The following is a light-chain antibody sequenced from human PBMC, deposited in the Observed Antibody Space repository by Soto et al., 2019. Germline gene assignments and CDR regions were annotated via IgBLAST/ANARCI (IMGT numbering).Light chain of an antibody. Sequence: DIQMTQSPSSLPASVGDRVTITCRASQTISAYLNWYQQKPGKAPQLLIFAAFALQSGVPSRFSGSGSGTDFTLTINSLQPEDFATYYCQQSYSTPPTFGGGTKVDIK. CDR3: QQSYSTPPT. CDR1: QTISAY. V-gene: IGKV1-39*01. CDR2: AAF. J-gene: IGKJ4*01.